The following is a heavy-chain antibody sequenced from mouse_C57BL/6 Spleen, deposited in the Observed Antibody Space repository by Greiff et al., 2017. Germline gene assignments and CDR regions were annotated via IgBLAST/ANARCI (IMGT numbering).Heavy chain of an antibody. V-gene: IGHV1-55*01. CDR1: GYTFTSYW. CDR3: SRYVSSYYFDY. D-gene: IGHD1-1*01. J-gene: IGHJ2*01. CDR2: IYPGSGST. Sequence: QVQLKQPGAELVKPGASVKMSCKASGYTFTSYWITWVKQRPGQGLEWIGDIYPGSGSTNYNEKFKSKATLTVDTSSSTAYMQLISLTSEYSAVYYCSRYVSSYYFDYWGQGTTRTVSS.